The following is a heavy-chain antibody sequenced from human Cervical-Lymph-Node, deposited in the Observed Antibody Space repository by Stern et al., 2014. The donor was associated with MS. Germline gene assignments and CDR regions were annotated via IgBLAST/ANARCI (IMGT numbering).Heavy chain of an antibody. Sequence: EVQLVESGGGLVQPGGSLRLSCAASGFTFSNYWMSWVRQAPGRGLEWVANIKQDGSEKYYVDSVKGRFTISRDNAKNSLYLQMNSLRAEDTAVYYCAREGHYYGSGSYYYGMDVWGQGTTVTVS. J-gene: IGHJ6*02. CDR1: GFTFSNYW. CDR2: IKQDGSEK. V-gene: IGHV3-7*01. CDR3: AREGHYYGSGSYYYGMDV. D-gene: IGHD3-10*01.